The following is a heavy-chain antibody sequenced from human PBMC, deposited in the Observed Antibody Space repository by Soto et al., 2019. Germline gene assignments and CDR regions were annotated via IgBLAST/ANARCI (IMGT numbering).Heavy chain of an antibody. Sequence: GGSLRLSCAASGFTFSSYGMHWVRQAPGKGLEWVAVIWYDGSNKYYADSVKGRFTISRDNSKNTLYLQMNSLRAEDTAVYYCARELAAQSNYYMDVWGKGTTVTVSS. CDR2: IWYDGSNK. J-gene: IGHJ6*03. D-gene: IGHD6-6*01. CDR1: GFTFSSYG. CDR3: ARELAAQSNYYMDV. V-gene: IGHV3-33*01.